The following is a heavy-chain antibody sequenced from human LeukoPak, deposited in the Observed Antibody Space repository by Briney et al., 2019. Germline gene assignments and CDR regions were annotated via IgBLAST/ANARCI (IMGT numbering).Heavy chain of an antibody. Sequence: PSETLSLTCTVSGDSISSNYWSWIRQPPGKGLEWIGYIYTSGSTNYNPSLKSRVTISVDTSKNQFSLKLSSVTAADTAVYYCARLSIAAAGVYYYYYMDVWGKGTTVTVSS. D-gene: IGHD6-13*01. CDR2: IYTSGST. V-gene: IGHV4-4*09. CDR3: ARLSIAAAGVYYYYYMDV. J-gene: IGHJ6*03. CDR1: GDSISSNY.